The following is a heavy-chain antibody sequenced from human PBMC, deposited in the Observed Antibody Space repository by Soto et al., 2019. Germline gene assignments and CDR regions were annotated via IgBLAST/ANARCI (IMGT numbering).Heavy chain of an antibody. Sequence: EVQLLESGGGLVQPGGSLRLSCAASGFTFSSYAMSWVRQAPGKGLEWVSVIYSGGSTYYADSVKGRFTISRDNSKNTLYLQMNSLRAEDTAVYYCARRVGGGYSYGFDYWGQGTLVTVSS. J-gene: IGHJ4*02. D-gene: IGHD5-18*01. V-gene: IGHV3-23*03. CDR2: IYSGGST. CDR1: GFTFSSYA. CDR3: ARRVGGGYSYGFDY.